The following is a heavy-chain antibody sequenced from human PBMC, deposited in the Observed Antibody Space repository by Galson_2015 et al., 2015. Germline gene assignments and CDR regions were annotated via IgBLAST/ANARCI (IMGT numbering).Heavy chain of an antibody. Sequence: QSGAEVTKPGESLRISCTGSGYSFNNYWIGWVRQMPGKGLEWMGRIDPNESYTDYSPSFQGHVTMSSDKSITTAYLQWSSLKPSDTAMYYCARLFDTAFDYWGQGTLVIVSS. CDR1: GYSFNNYW. V-gene: IGHV5-10-1*01. D-gene: IGHD5-18*01. J-gene: IGHJ4*02. CDR2: IDPNESYT. CDR3: ARLFDTAFDY.